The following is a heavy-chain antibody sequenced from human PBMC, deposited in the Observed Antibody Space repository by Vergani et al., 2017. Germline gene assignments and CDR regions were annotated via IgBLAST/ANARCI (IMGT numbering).Heavy chain of an antibody. J-gene: IGHJ5*02. CDR3: AKDYRGKMATNNWFDP. CDR2: ISGSGGST. V-gene: IGHV3-23*01. CDR1: GFTFSSYA. Sequence: EVQLLESGGGLVQPGGSLRLSCAASGFTFSSYAMSWVRQAPGKGLEWVSAISGSGGSTYHADSVKGRFTISRDNSKNTLYLQMNSLRAEDTAVYYCAKDYRGKMATNNWFDPWGQGTLVTVSS. D-gene: IGHD5-24*01.